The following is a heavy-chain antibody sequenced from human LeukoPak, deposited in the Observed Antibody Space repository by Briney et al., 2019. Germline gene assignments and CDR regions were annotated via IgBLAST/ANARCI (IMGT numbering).Heavy chain of an antibody. Sequence: SSETLSLTCTVSGGSISTSNYYWGWIRQPPGKGLEWIGNIFYSGSTYYSPSLKSRVTISLDTSRNQFSLKLSSVTAADTAVYYCAREDSPYYYDSSGYPSTFDYWGQGTLVTVSS. V-gene: IGHV4-39*07. CDR2: IFYSGST. J-gene: IGHJ4*02. D-gene: IGHD3-22*01. CDR3: AREDSPYYYDSSGYPSTFDY. CDR1: GGSISTSNYY.